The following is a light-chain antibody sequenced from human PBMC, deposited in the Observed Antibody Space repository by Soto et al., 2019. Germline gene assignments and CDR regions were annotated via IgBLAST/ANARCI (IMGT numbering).Light chain of an antibody. Sequence: QSLLTHPPSVSGAPGQSVTISCTGSSSNIGAGYDVHWYQQLPGTAPKLLIYGNSNRPSGVPDRFSGSKSGTSASLAITGLQAEDEADYYCQSYDSSLSGPNVFGTGTKVTVL. J-gene: IGLJ1*01. CDR2: GNS. V-gene: IGLV1-40*01. CDR1: SSNIGAGYD. CDR3: QSYDSSLSGPNV.